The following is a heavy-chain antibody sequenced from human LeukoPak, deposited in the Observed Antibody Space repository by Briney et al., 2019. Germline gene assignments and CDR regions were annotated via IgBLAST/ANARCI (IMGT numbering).Heavy chain of an antibody. D-gene: IGHD6-13*01. Sequence: GGSLRLPCAASGFTFSSYGMHWVRQAPGKGLEWVAFIRYDGSNKYYADSVKGRFTISRDNSKNTLYLQMNSLRAEDTAVYYCAKAAQTRIAAAAPHWGQGTLVTVSS. CDR3: AKAAQTRIAAAAPH. CDR2: IRYDGSNK. CDR1: GFTFSSYG. V-gene: IGHV3-30*02. J-gene: IGHJ4*02.